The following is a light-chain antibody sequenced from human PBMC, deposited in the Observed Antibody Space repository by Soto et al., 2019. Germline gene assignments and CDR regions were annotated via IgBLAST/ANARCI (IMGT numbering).Light chain of an antibody. Sequence: DIQMTQSPSSLSASVGDRVTITCRASQSISSYLNWYQHKPGKAPKLLIYAASSLQSGVPSRFSGSGSGTDFTLTISSLQPEDFATDYCQQSYSTPYTVGQGTKLEIK. V-gene: IGKV1-39*01. CDR1: QSISSY. CDR2: AAS. J-gene: IGKJ2*01. CDR3: QQSYSTPYT.